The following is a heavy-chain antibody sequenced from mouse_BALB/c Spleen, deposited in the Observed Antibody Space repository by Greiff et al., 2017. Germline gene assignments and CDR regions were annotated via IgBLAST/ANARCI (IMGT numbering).Heavy chain of an antibody. V-gene: IGHV5-6*02. J-gene: IGHJ4*01. D-gene: IGHD2-3*01. CDR2: ISSGGSYT. CDR1: GFTFSSYG. Sequence: EVMLVESGGDLVKPGGSLKLSCAASGFTFSSYGMSWVRQTPDKRLEWVATISSGGSYTYYPDSVKGRFTISRDNAKNTLYLQMSSLKSEDTAMYYCSRRCGGYFYYYAMDYWGQGTSVTVSS. CDR3: SRRCGGYFYYYAMDY.